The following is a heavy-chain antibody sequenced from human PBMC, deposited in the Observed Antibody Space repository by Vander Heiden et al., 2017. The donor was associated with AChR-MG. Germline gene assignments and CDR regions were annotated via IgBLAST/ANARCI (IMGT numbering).Heavy chain of an antibody. D-gene: IGHD2-2*01. V-gene: IGHV1-69*06. J-gene: IGHJ6*02. CDR2: LMPILGTA. CDR1: GATFRRYA. Sequence: QVQLVQSGAEVKKPGSSVTVSCKASGATFRRYAISSVRQAPGQGLEWMGGLMPILGTADDSQKVQGRVTIAADKSPSTAYMELSSLRSEDTAVYYCASSSPDIVVVPAAYDYYGMDVWGQGTTVTVSS. CDR3: ASSSPDIVVVPAAYDYYGMDV.